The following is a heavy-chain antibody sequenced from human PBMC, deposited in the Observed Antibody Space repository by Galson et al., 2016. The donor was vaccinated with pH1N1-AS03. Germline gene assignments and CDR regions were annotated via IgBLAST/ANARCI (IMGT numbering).Heavy chain of an antibody. Sequence: ETLSLTCSVSGYSITTGHYWGWIRQPPGKGLEWIESIYHSGSTSYNPSLKNRVTISLDTSKNQFSLQLSSVTAADTAVYYCARSPRIIAVTGTFPGHFDPWGQGTLVTVSS. V-gene: IGHV4-38-2*01. CDR3: ARSPRIIAVTGTFPGHFDP. D-gene: IGHD6-19*01. CDR1: GYSITTGHY. J-gene: IGHJ5*02. CDR2: IYHSGST.